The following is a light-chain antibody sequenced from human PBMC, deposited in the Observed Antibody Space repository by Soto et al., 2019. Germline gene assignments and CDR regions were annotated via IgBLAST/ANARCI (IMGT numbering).Light chain of an antibody. CDR3: QQYDHLPPFT. J-gene: IGKJ3*01. V-gene: IGKV1-33*01. CDR2: GAS. Sequence: DIQMTQSPSSLSASVGDRVTITCQASQDIRKYLNWYQQKPGRAPKLLIYGASNLETGVPSRFSGSGYGTDFTFTISSLQHEDIATYYCQQYDHLPPFTFGPGTKVAIK. CDR1: QDIRKY.